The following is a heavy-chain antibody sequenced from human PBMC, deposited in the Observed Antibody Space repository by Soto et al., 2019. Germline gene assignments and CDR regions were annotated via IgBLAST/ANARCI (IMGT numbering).Heavy chain of an antibody. CDR2: ISPSSGHI. J-gene: IGHJ6*02. D-gene: IGHD2-15*01. CDR1: GFTFSSCT. Sequence: EVHLVESGGGLVKPGGSLRLSCAVSGFTFSSCTMNWVRQAPGKGLEWVSSISPSSGHIYYADSVKGRFTISRDNAKNSRFLQMTSLRGEDTVVYYCSGCSGGACHTSYGMDGWGHGTTVNVSS. CDR3: SGCSGGACHTSYGMDG. V-gene: IGHV3-21*06.